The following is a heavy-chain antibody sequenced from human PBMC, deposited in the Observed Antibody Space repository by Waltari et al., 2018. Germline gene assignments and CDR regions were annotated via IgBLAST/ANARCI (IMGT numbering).Heavy chain of an antibody. CDR2: ISWDGGST. D-gene: IGHD3-22*01. V-gene: IGHV3-43D*04. CDR1: GFTFDDYA. CDR3: AKGQLVIDDLAFDI. J-gene: IGHJ3*02. Sequence: EVQLVESGGVVVQPGGSLRLSCAASGFTFDDYAMHWVRQAPGKGLEWVSLISWDGGSTYYADSVKGRFTISRDKSKNSLYLQMNSLRAEDTALYYCAKGQLVIDDLAFDIWGQGTMVTVSS.